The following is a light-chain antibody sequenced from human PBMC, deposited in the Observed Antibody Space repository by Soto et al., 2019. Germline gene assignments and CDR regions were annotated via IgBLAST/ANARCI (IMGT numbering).Light chain of an antibody. CDR1: QSISSR. J-gene: IGKJ1*01. Sequence: DIQMTQSPSTLSASGGDRVIITCRASQSISSRLAWYQQKPGKAPDLLIYRASTLKTGIPSRFSGSGSGTEFTLTISSLQPDAFATYYCQQYDRASWTFGPGTKVEIK. CDR2: RAS. V-gene: IGKV1-5*03. CDR3: QQYDRASWT.